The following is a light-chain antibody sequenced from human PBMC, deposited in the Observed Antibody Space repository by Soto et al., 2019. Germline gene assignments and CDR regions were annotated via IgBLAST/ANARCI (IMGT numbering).Light chain of an antibody. CDR2: DAS. V-gene: IGKV3-11*01. CDR1: QSVGTY. Sequence: TVLTQSPATLSLSPWERATLSCRASQSVGTYLAWYQQKPGQAPRLLIYDASNRATGIPARFTGSGSGTDFTLTISSLEPEDFVVYYCQQYNSYSPLTFGGGTKVDIK. J-gene: IGKJ4*01. CDR3: QQYNSYSPLT.